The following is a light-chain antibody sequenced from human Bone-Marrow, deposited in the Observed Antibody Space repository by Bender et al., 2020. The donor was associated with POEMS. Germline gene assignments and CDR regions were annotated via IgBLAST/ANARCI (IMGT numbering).Light chain of an antibody. V-gene: IGLV8-61*01. CDR2: STN. J-gene: IGLJ3*02. CDR3: VLYMDTHWV. CDR1: SGSVSTTYY. Sequence: QTVVTQEPSLSVSPGGTVTLTCGLNSGSVSTTYYPTWYQQISGQPPRTLIYSTNTRSPVVADRFSGSILGNRSALTITGAQADDEAHYYCVLYMDTHWVFGGGTKLTVL.